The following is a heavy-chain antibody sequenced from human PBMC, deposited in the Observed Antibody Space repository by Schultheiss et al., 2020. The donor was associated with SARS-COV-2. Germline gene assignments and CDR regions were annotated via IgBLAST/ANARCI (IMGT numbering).Heavy chain of an antibody. J-gene: IGHJ4*02. CDR3: ARWGETGYLHYGYYFDY. CDR2: INHSGST. Sequence: GSLRLSCAASGLTFSDYYMNWIRQAPGKGLEWIGEINHSGSTNYNPSLKTRVTISLDTSKNQFSLKLSSVTAADTAVYYCARWGETGYLHYGYYFDYWGQGTLVTVSS. CDR1: GLTFSDYY. D-gene: IGHD3-10*01. V-gene: IGHV4-34*01.